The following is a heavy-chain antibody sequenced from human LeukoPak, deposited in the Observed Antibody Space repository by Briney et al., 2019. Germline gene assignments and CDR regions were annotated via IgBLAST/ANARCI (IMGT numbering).Heavy chain of an antibody. V-gene: IGHV4-59*08. CDR3: ARGEGWFGELLGYDY. D-gene: IGHD3-10*01. CDR2: IYYSGST. CDR1: GGSISSYY. J-gene: IGHJ4*02. Sequence: SETLSLTCTVSGGSISSYYWSWIRQPPGKGLEGIGYIYYSGSTNYNPSLKSRVTISVDTSKNQFSLKLSSVTAADTAVYYCARGEGWFGELLGYDYWGQGTLVTVSS.